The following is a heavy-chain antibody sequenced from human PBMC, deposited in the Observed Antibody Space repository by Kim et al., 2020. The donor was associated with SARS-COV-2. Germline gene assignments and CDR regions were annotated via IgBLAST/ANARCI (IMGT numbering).Heavy chain of an antibody. D-gene: IGHD6-19*01. J-gene: IGHJ4*02. V-gene: IGHV1-69*01. Sequence: KYQGRVTITADESTSTAYMELSSLRSEDTAVYYCARDPNEYSSGWYYFDYWGQGTLVTVSS. CDR3: ARDPNEYSSGWYYFDY.